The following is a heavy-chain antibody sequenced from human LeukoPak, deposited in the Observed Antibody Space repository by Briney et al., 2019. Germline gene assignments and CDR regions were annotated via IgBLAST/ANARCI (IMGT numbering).Heavy chain of an antibody. D-gene: IGHD2-2*01. CDR3: ANDSSPYQNRNWFDP. CDR2: IRYDGSNK. Sequence: PGGSLRLSCAASGFTFSSCGMHWVRQAPGKGLEWVAFIRYDGSNKYYADPVKGRFTISRDNSKNTLYLQMNSLRAEGTAVYYCANDSSPYQNRNWFDPWGQGTLVTVSS. CDR1: GFTFSSCG. V-gene: IGHV3-30*02. J-gene: IGHJ5*02.